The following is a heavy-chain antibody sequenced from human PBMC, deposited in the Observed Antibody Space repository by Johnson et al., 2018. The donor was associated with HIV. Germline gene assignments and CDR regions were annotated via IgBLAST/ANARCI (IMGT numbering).Heavy chain of an antibody. J-gene: IGHJ3*01. Sequence: VQLVESGGGLVQPGGSLRLSCAASGFTISNNYMSWVRQAPGKGLEWVSVIYSGGSTYYADSVTGRFTISRDISKNTLYLQMNRLRAEDTAVYYCARAYYDSRGYYPHAFHVWGQGTVVTVSS. V-gene: IGHV3-66*01. CDR2: IYSGGST. CDR1: GFTISNNY. CDR3: ARAYYDSRGYYPHAFHV. D-gene: IGHD3-22*01.